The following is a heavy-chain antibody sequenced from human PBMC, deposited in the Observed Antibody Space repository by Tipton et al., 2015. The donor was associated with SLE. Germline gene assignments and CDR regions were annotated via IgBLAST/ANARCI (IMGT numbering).Heavy chain of an antibody. CDR3: ARHLDGGNSSYFDY. J-gene: IGHJ4*02. CDR2: IYTSGST. D-gene: IGHD4-23*01. V-gene: IGHV4-4*07. Sequence: LRLSCTVSGGSISSYYWSWIRQPAGKGLEWIGRIYTSGSTNYNPSLKSRVTISVDTSKNQFSLKLSSVTAADTAVYYCARHLDGGNSSYFDYWGQGTLVTVSS. CDR1: GGSISSYY.